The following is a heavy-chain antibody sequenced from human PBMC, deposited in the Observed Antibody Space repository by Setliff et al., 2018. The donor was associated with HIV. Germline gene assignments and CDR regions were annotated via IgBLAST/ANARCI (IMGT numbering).Heavy chain of an antibody. V-gene: IGHV4-61*02. D-gene: IGHD3-10*01. Sequence: SETLSLTCTVSGGSFSSATYSWIWIRQPAGKGLECIGLIYTSGNTRYNPSLKSRLSISVDTSKNQISLKLSSVTAADTAVYYCARLVEVRGAANDYFDCWGQGTLVTVSS. J-gene: IGHJ4*02. CDR1: GGSFSSATYS. CDR3: ARLVEVRGAANDYFDC. CDR2: IYTSGNT.